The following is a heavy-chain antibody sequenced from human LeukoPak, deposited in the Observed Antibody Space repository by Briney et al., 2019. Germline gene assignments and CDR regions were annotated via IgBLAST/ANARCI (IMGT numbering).Heavy chain of an antibody. CDR2: ITGSGGGT. D-gene: IGHD5-18*01. Sequence: PGGSLRLSCAASEFTFSTYAMTWVRQAPGKGLEWVSTITGSGGGTYYADSVKGRFTISRDNSKNTLYLQMNSLRAEDTAVYYCATRRGYSCGYIFGWGQGTLVTVSS. CDR3: ATRRGYSCGYIFG. CDR1: EFTFSTYA. J-gene: IGHJ4*02. V-gene: IGHV3-23*01.